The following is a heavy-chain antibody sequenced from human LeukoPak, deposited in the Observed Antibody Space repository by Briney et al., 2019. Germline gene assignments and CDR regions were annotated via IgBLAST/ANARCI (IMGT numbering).Heavy chain of an antibody. CDR2: INPSGGST. D-gene: IGHD2-2*01. V-gene: IGHV1-46*01. CDR3: ARDLGEYCSSISCPIDY. CDR1: GYTFTSYY. J-gene: IGHJ4*02. Sequence: ASVKVSCKASGYTFTSYYMHWVRQAPGQGLEWMGIINPSGGSTSYAQKFQGRVTMTRDMSTSTVYMELSSLRSEDTALYYCARDLGEYCSSISCPIDYWGQGTLVTVSS.